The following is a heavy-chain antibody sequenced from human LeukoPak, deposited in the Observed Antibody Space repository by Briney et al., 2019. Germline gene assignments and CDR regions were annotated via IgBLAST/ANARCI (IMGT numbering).Heavy chain of an antibody. Sequence: GGSLTLSCAASGFSFISYGMHWVRQAPGQGLEWVGVISVDGRNKNYADSVKGRFTISRDNSKDTLYLQMNSLRDEDTAVYYCAKRPSDYGDYVTYFDYWGQGTLVTVSS. V-gene: IGHV3-30*18. CDR2: ISVDGRNK. CDR3: AKRPSDYGDYVTYFDY. D-gene: IGHD4-17*01. CDR1: GFSFISYG. J-gene: IGHJ4*02.